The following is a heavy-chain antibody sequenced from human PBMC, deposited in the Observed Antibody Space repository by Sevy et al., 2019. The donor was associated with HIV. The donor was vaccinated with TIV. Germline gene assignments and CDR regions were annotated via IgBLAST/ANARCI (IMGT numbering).Heavy chain of an antibody. CDR3: AKDTHAYSMRRYGMDV. V-gene: IGHV3-30*18. J-gene: IGHJ6*02. D-gene: IGHD4-4*01. Sequence: GGSLRLSCAASGFTFSTFGMHWVRQAPGKGLEWMAIISYDGSNNYYADSVKGRFTISRDNSKNTLYLQMNSLRAEDTAVYYCAKDTHAYSMRRYGMDVWGQGTTVTVSS. CDR2: ISYDGSNN. CDR1: GFTFSTFG.